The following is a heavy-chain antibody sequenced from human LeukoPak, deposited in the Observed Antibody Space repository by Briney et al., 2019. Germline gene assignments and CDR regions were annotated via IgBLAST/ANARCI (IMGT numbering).Heavy chain of an antibody. J-gene: IGHJ5*02. D-gene: IGHD6-13*01. CDR2: MRSNGYDK. CDR1: RFTLSNWA. Sequence: GGSLSLSCAPSRFTLSNWAMHWVRRSRGKGLEGVALMRSNGYDKYYADSEKDRFTISRANSKNTLYQKMDSLRAKDTAVYYCAKDSPFSSRSLKTVDPWGQGTLVTVSS. V-gene: IGHV3-30*02. CDR3: AKDSPFSSRSLKTVDP.